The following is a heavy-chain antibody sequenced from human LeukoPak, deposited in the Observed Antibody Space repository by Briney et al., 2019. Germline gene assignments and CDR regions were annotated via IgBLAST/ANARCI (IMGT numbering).Heavy chain of an antibody. J-gene: IGHJ4*02. Sequence: ASVKVSCKASGYTFTSYAMHWVRQAPGQRLEWVGWTNAGNGNTKYSQKFQGRVTITRDTSASTAYMELSSLRSEDTAVYYCASGHLGYGVDYWGQGTLVTVSS. CDR2: TNAGNGNT. D-gene: IGHD4/OR15-4a*01. CDR1: GYTFTSYA. V-gene: IGHV1-3*01. CDR3: ASGHLGYGVDY.